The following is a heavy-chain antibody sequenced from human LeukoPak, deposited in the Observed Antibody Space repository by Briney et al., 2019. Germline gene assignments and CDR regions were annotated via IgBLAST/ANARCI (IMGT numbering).Heavy chain of an antibody. D-gene: IGHD2-15*01. CDR1: GGSFSGYY. J-gene: IGHJ3*02. Sequence: SETLSLTCAVYGGSFSGYYWSWIRQPPGKGLEWIGEINHSGSTNYNPSLKSRVTISVDTSKNQFSLKLSSVTAADTAVYYCAKDHCSGGSCYALTLLGRGRWRVNAFDIWGQGTMVTVSS. V-gene: IGHV4-34*01. CDR3: AKDHCSGGSCYALTLLGRGRWRVNAFDI. CDR2: INHSGST.